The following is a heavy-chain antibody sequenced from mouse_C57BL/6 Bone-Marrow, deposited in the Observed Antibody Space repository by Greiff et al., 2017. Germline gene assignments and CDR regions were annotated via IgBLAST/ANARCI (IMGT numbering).Heavy chain of an antibody. CDR3: ARRYYAMDY. Sequence: EVQLVESGPVLVKPGASVKMSCKASGYTFTDYYMNWVKQSHGKSLEWIGVINPYNGGTSYNQKFKGKATLTVDKSSSTAYMELNSLTSEDSAVYYCARRYYAMDYWGQGTSVTVSS. CDR1: GYTFTDYY. V-gene: IGHV1-19*01. J-gene: IGHJ4*01. CDR2: INPYNGGT.